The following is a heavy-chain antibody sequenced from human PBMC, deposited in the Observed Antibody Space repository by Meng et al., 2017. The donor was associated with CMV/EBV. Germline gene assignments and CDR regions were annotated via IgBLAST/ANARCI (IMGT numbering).Heavy chain of an antibody. D-gene: IGHD6-6*01. CDR3: AKESSISSSRGLLDY. V-gene: IGHV3-9*01. CDR1: GFTFDDYA. CDR2: ISWNSGSI. J-gene: IGHJ4*02. Sequence: SLKISCAASGFTFDDYAMHWVRQAPGKGLEWVSGISWNSGSIVYADSVKGRFTISRDNDKNSLYLQMNSLRAEDTALYYCAKESSISSSRGLLDYWGQGTLVTVSS.